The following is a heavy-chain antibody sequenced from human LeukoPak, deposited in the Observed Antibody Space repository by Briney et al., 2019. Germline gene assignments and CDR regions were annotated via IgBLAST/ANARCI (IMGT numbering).Heavy chain of an antibody. CDR2: ISWNSGSL. D-gene: IGHD3-22*01. CDR1: GFIFSSYN. J-gene: IGHJ4*02. CDR3: AKDITWRYYDSSGYYSGVDY. V-gene: IGHV3-9*01. Sequence: PGGSLRLSCAASGFIFSSYNMNWVRQAPGKGLEWVSGISWNSGSLGYADSVKGRFTISRDNAKNSLYLQMNSLRAEDTALYYCAKDITWRYYDSSGYYSGVDYWGQGTLVTVSS.